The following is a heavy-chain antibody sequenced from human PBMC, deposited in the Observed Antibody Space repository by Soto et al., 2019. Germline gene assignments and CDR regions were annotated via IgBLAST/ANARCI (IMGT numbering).Heavy chain of an antibody. Sequence: QVQLVQSGAEVKKPGSSVKVSCKASGGTFSSYAISWVRQAPGQGLEWMGGIIPIFGTANYAQKFQGRVTITADESTSTAYMELSSLRSDDTAVYYCARDGGVYDYSPFDYWGQGPLVTVSS. CDR3: ARDGGVYDYSPFDY. CDR2: IIPIFGTA. D-gene: IGHD4-4*01. V-gene: IGHV1-69*12. J-gene: IGHJ4*02. CDR1: GGTFSSYA.